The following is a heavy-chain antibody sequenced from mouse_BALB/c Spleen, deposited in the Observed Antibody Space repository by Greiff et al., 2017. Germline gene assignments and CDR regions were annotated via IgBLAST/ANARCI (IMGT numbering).Heavy chain of an antibody. CDR2: IWSGGST. J-gene: IGHJ4*01. V-gene: IGHV2-2*02. CDR3: ARNEELSGYAMDY. CDR1: GFSLTSYG. Sequence: QVQLKQSGPGLVQPSQSLSITCPVSGFSLTSYGVHWVRQSPGKGLEWLGVIWSGGSTDYNAAFISRLSISKDNSKSQVFFKMNSLQANDTAIYYCARNEELSGYAMDYWGQGTSVTVSS. D-gene: IGHD1-1*02.